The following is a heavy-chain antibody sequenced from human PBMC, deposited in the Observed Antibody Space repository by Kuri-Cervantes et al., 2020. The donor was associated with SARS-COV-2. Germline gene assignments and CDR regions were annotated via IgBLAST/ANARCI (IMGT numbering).Heavy chain of an antibody. CDR1: GGSFNTYY. CDR2: ITHRGDT. Sequence: GSLRLSCAVYGGSFNTYYWAWIRQPPGKGLERIGEITHRGDTTYNMSLKSRVTISVDTSKKQFSLDLRSVTAADTAIYYCARGPGYNGYYYMDVWGNGTTVTVSS. V-gene: IGHV4-34*01. D-gene: IGHD5-24*01. J-gene: IGHJ6*03. CDR3: ARGPGYNGYYYMDV.